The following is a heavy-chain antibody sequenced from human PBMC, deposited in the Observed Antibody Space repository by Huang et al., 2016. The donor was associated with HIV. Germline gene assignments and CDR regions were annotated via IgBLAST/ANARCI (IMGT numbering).Heavy chain of an antibody. D-gene: IGHD3-3*01. Sequence: QMQLQQRGAGLLTPSETLSLTCGVSGGSFTGNYLTWIRQAPGKGLEWIGEVKDSGATNSNPSLNGRVTISLDKSNRELSLNLRSVTAADTAVYYCARQWTILEWLLGLDVWGQGTTVIVSS. J-gene: IGHJ6*02. V-gene: IGHV4-34*02. CDR3: ARQWTILEWLLGLDV. CDR1: GGSFTGNY. CDR2: VKDSGAT.